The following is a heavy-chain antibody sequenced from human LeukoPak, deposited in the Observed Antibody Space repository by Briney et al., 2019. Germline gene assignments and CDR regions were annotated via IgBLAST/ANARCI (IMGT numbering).Heavy chain of an antibody. D-gene: IGHD3-22*01. CDR1: GGSFSGYY. J-gene: IGHJ6*03. CDR3: ARVSYYYYYMDV. V-gene: IGHV4-34*01. CDR2: INHSGST. Sequence: PSETLSLXCAVYGGSFSGYYWSWIRQPPGKGLEWIGEINHSGSTNYNPSLKSRVTISVDTSKNQFSLKLSSVTAADTAVYYCARVSYYYYYMDVWGKGTTVTVSS.